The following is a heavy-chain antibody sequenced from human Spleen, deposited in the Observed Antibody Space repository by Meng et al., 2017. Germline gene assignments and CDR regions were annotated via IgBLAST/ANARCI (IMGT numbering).Heavy chain of an antibody. V-gene: IGHV1-2*06. D-gene: IGHD4-23*01. CDR3: ARDWPEGGGKVTNWFDP. J-gene: IGHJ5*02. CDR1: GYTFTVYH. Sequence: ASVKVSCKASGYTFTVYHMHWVRQAPGQGLEWMGRINPNSGGTNYAQKLQGRVTLTRDTSISTAYMELSSLRSDDTAMYYCARDWPEGGGKVTNWFDPWGQGTLVTVSS. CDR2: INPNSGGT.